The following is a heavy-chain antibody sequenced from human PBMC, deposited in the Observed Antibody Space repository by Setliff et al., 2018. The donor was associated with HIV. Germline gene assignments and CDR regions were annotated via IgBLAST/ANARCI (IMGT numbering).Heavy chain of an antibody. CDR2: VSYSGTT. V-gene: IGHV4-39*01. CDR3: ARHQSGYNFSPFDN. D-gene: IGHD5-12*01. Sequence: ETLSLTCTVSSGPFSSRHYWGWIRQSPGKGLEWIGSVSYSGTTYYNPSLRSRVTLSVDTSKNQFSLILSSVTAADTATYYCARHQSGYNFSPFDNWGLGSLVTVSS. J-gene: IGHJ4*02. CDR1: SGPFSSRHY.